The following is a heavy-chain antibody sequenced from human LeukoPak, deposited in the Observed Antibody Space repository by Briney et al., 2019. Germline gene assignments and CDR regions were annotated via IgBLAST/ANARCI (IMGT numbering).Heavy chain of an antibody. D-gene: IGHD3-22*01. CDR3: ARESAKVVYYYDSSGLFDY. J-gene: IGHJ4*02. Sequence: PGGSLRLSCAASGFSFSSYGMHWVRQAPGKGLEWLAFIRYDGSNKYYADSVKGRFTISRDNAENSLYLQMNSLRAEDTAVYYCARESAKVVYYYDSSGLFDYWGQGTLVTVSS. V-gene: IGHV3-30*02. CDR2: IRYDGSNK. CDR1: GFSFSSYG.